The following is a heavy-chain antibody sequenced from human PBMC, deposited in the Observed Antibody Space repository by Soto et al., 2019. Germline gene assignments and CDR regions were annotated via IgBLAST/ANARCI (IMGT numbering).Heavy chain of an antibody. J-gene: IGHJ3*02. Sequence: PGESLKISCKGSGYSFTSYWSGWVRQMPGKGLEWMGIIYPGDSDTRYSPSFQGQVTISADKSISTAYLQWSSLKASDTAMYYCARVREQHSSGWYFAFDIWGQGTMVTVSS. CDR3: ARVREQHSSGWYFAFDI. V-gene: IGHV5-51*01. CDR2: IYPGDSDT. D-gene: IGHD6-19*01. CDR1: GYSFTSYW.